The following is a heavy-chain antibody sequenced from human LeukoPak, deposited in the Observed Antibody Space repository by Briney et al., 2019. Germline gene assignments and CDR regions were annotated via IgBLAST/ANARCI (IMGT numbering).Heavy chain of an antibody. J-gene: IGHJ4*02. V-gene: IGHV4-39*01. Sequence: SETLSLTCTVSGGSISSSSYYWGWIRQPPGKGLEWIGSIYYSGSTYYNPSLKSRVTISVDTSKNQFSLKLSSVTAADTAVYYCARGDGYNYWGQGTLVTVSS. CDR2: IYYSGST. CDR1: GGSISSSSYY. CDR3: ARGDGYNY. D-gene: IGHD5-24*01.